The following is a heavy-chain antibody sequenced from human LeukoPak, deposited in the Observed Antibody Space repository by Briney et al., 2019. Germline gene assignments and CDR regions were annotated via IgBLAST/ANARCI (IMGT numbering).Heavy chain of an antibody. D-gene: IGHD2-2*02. Sequence: PGGSLRLSCAASGFTFRSHNMHWVRQAPGKGLEWVAYLSYDGSLKYYADSVKGRFTISRDNSNNTLFLQMSSLGAEDTALYYCVRSYCDSTSCYTYFNYFMDVWGKGTTVTVSS. CDR1: GFTFRSHN. CDR3: VRSYCDSTSCYTYFNYFMDV. J-gene: IGHJ6*03. V-gene: IGHV3-30-3*01. CDR2: LSYDGSLK.